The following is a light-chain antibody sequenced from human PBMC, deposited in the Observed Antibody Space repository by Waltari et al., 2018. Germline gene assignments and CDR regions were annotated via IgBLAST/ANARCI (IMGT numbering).Light chain of an antibody. CDR1: ALPKHY. CDR3: QSAGSGGPYYWV. J-gene: IGLJ3*02. V-gene: IGLV3-25*03. CDR2: KDK. Sequence: SYELTQPPSLSVSPGQTARITCSGDALPKHYVYWYQKKAGTAPLLILYKDKERPAGLPGRCSGASAGTTVTLTISGVQAEDEADYYCQSAGSGGPYYWVFGGGTKLTVL.